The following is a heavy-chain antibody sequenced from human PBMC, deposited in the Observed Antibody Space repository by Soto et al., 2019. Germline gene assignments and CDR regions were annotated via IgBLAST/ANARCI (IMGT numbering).Heavy chain of an antibody. CDR3: ARDQRGSGDEYYFDY. V-gene: IGHV4-61*08. D-gene: IGHD3-16*01. J-gene: IGHJ4*02. CDR2: IYYSGST. Sequence: SETLSLTCAVSGGSISSGGYSWSWIRQPPGKGLEWIGYIYYSGSTNYNPSLKSRVTISVDTSKNQFSLKLSSVTAADTAVYYCARDQRGSGDEYYFDYWGQGTLVTVSS. CDR1: GGSISSGGYS.